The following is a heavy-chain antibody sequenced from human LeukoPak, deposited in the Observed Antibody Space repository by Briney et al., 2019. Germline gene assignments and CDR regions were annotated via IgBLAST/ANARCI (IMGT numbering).Heavy chain of an antibody. D-gene: IGHD6-19*01. CDR1: GFTFSTYG. CDR2: IWYDGSNK. Sequence: GGSLRLSCAASGFTFSTYGLHWVRQAPGKGPEWVALIWYDGSNKYYADSVKGRFTISRDNSKNTLYLQMNSLRAEDTAVYYCAREKQKYSSGWYCLDYWGQGTLVTVSS. J-gene: IGHJ4*02. CDR3: AREKQKYSSGWYCLDY. V-gene: IGHV3-33*01.